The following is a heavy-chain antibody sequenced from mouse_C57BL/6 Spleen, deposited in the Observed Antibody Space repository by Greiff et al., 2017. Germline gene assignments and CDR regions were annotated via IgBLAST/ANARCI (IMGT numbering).Heavy chain of an antibody. D-gene: IGHD2-5*01. CDR3: ARTYYSNLGYFDV. CDR1: GFTFSDYY. V-gene: IGHV5-16*01. Sequence: EVKLVESEGGLVQPRRSMKLSCTASGFTFSDYYMAWVRQVPEKGLEWVANINYDGSSTYYLDSLKSRFIISRDNAKNILYLQMSSLKSEDTATYYCARTYYSNLGYFDVWGTGTTVTVSS. CDR2: INYDGSST. J-gene: IGHJ1*03.